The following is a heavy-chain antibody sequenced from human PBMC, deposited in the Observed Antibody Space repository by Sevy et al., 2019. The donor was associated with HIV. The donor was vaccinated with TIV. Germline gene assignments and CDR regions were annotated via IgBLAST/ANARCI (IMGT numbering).Heavy chain of an antibody. CDR3: TREKTTVTSFYFDY. V-gene: IGHV1-2*02. D-gene: IGHD4-17*01. Sequence: ASVKVSCKAYGYTFTTYYIHWVRQVPGQGLEWMGSINPDNGDTDGPQRFRGRVTMAWDTSISTAYMDLRGLTSDDTAVYFCTREKTTVTSFYFDYWGQGTLVTVSS. CDR2: INPDNGDT. CDR1: GYTFTTYY. J-gene: IGHJ4*02.